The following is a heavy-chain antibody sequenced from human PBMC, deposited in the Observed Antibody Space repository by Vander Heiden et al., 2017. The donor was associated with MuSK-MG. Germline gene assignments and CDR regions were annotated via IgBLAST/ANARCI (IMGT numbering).Heavy chain of an antibody. Sequence: QVQLQESCPGLVKPSGTLSLTCAVSGGSISSSNWWSWVRQPPGKGLEWIGESYHSGSTKSNPSIKSRGTRSVDKSKNQVSLKLRSGTAAATAVYERAREPNGEVRRSHDTYGMHVGGQGTTVTVYS. CDR3: AREPNGEVRRSHDTYGMHV. CDR1: GGSISSSNW. J-gene: IGHJ6*02. CDR2: SYHSGST. V-gene: IGHV4-4*02. D-gene: IGHD3-10*01.